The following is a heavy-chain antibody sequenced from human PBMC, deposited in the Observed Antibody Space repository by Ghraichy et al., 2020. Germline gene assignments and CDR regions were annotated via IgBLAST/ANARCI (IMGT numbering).Heavy chain of an antibody. CDR1: GGSISSYY. CDR2: IYTSGST. CDR3: ARHGDLGLLLDY. V-gene: IGHV4-4*09. Sequence: SETLSLTCTVSGGSISSYYWSWIRQPPGKGLEWIGYIYTSGSTNYNPSLKSRVTISVDTSKNQFSLKLSSVTAADTAVYYCARHGDLGLLLDYWGQGTLVTVSS. D-gene: IGHD7-27*01. J-gene: IGHJ4*02.